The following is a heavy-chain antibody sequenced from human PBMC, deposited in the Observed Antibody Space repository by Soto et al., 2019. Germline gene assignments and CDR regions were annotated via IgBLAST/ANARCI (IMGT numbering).Heavy chain of an antibody. V-gene: IGHV2-5*02. CDR2: IYWDDDK. Sequence: SGPTLVNPTQTLTLTCTFSGFSLSTSGVGVGWIRQPPGKALEWLALIYWDDDKRYSPSLKSRLTITKDTSKNQVVLTMTNMDPVDTATYYCAHRRPRYGSGSYLPYYFDYSGQGTLVTVSS. CDR3: AHRRPRYGSGSYLPYYFDY. CDR1: GFSLSTSGVG. J-gene: IGHJ4*02. D-gene: IGHD3-10*01.